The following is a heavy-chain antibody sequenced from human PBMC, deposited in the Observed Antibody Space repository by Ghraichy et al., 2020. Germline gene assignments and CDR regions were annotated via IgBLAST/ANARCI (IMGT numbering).Heavy chain of an antibody. CDR2: INSDGSST. V-gene: IGHV3-74*01. CDR3: AREGEGEYSYSLDI. D-gene: IGHD5-18*01. J-gene: IGHJ3*02. Sequence: ETLSLTCAASGFTFSSYWMHWVRQAPGKGLVWVSRINSDGSSTSYADSVKGRFTISRDNAKNTLYLQMNSLRAEDTAVYYCAREGEGEYSYSLDIWGQGTMVTVSS. CDR1: GFTFSSYW.